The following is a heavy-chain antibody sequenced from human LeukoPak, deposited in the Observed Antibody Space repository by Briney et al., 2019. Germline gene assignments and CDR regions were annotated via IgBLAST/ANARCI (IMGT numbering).Heavy chain of an antibody. CDR1: GGSFSGYY. D-gene: IGHD6-19*01. CDR2: INHSGST. J-gene: IGHJ5*02. V-gene: IGHV4-34*01. Sequence: SETLSLTCAVYGGSFSGYYWSWIRQPPGKGLEWIGEINHSGSTNYNPSLKSRVTISVDTSKNQYSLKLSSVTAADTAVYYCARGCLESRQQWLVRGNWFDPWGQGTLVTVSS. CDR3: ARGCLESRQQWLVRGNWFDP.